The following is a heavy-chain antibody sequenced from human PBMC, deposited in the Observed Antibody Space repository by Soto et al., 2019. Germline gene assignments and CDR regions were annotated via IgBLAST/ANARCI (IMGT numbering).Heavy chain of an antibody. D-gene: IGHD1-26*01. CDR2: IIPILGIA. CDR1: EGTFSSYT. CDR3: ARVPRLWE. V-gene: IGHV1-69*02. J-gene: IGHJ4*02. Sequence: QVQLVQSGAEVKKPGSSVKVSCKASEGTFSSYTISWVRQAPGQGLEWMGRIIPILGIANYAQKFQGIVTITADKSASTAYLELSSLRSEDTAVYYCARVPRLWEWVQGSLVTVSS.